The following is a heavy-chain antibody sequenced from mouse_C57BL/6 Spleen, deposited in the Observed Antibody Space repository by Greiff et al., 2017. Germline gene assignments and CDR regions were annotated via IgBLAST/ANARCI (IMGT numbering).Heavy chain of an antibody. CDR2: IYPSDSET. CDR1: GYTFTSYW. J-gene: IGHJ4*01. V-gene: IGHV1-61*01. CDR3: ARRGDGYYCAMDY. Sequence: QVQLQQPGAELVRPGSSVKLSCKASGYTFTSYWMDWVKQRPGQGLEWIGNIYPSDSETHYNQKFKDKATLTVDKSSSTAYMQLSSLTSEDSAVYYCARRGDGYYCAMDYWGQGTSVTVSS. D-gene: IGHD2-3*01.